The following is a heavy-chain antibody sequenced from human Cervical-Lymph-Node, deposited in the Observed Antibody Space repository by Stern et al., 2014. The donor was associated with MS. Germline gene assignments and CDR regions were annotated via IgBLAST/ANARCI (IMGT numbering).Heavy chain of an antibody. J-gene: IGHJ4*02. CDR2: IFPGGADI. V-gene: IGHV5-51*01. Sequence: EDQLVESGPEVKRPGESLKISCQASGYTFTSYWIGWVRQMPGKGLEWIAIIFPGGADIRYSPSFHGQVTISADKSSSTAYLQWNNLKASDTAIYYCARQRYFDYWGQGTLVTVSS. CDR1: GYTFTSYW. CDR3: ARQRYFDY.